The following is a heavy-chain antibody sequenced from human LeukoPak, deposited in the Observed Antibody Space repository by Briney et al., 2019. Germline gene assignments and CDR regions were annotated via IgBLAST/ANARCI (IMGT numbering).Heavy chain of an antibody. J-gene: IGHJ4*02. CDR2: INPSGGST. D-gene: IGHD5-18*01. CDR3: ARATPNRGYSYGEVDYFDY. Sequence: ASVKVSCKASGYTFTSYYMHWVRQAPGQGLEWMGIINPSGGSTSYAQKFQGRVTMTRDTSTSTVYMELSSLRSEDTAVYYCARATPNRGYSYGEVDYFDYWGQGTPVTVSS. CDR1: GYTFTSYY. V-gene: IGHV1-46*01.